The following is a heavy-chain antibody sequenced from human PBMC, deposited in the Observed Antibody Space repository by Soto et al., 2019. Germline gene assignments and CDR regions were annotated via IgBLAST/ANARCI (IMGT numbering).Heavy chain of an antibody. CDR2: ISGSGGST. CDR3: AKPQHQTWFGELFPFDY. V-gene: IGHV3-23*01. CDR1: GFTFSSYA. J-gene: IGHJ4*02. D-gene: IGHD3-10*01. Sequence: PGGSLRLSCAASGFTFSSYAMSWVRQAPGKGLEWVSAISGSGGSTYYADSVKGRFTISRDNSKNTLYLQMNSLRAEDTAVYYCAKPQHQTWFGELFPFDYWGQGTLVTVSS.